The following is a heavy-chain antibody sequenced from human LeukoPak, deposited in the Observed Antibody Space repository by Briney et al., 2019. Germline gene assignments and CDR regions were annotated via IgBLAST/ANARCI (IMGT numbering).Heavy chain of an antibody. J-gene: IGHJ4*02. CDR3: AKDLSSGWNFDY. Sequence: PGGSLRLSCAASGFTFSSYGMHWVRQAPGKGLEWVAVISYDGSNKYYADSVKGRFTISRDNSKNTLYLQMNSLRAEDTAVYYCAKDLSSGWNFDYWGQGTLVTVSS. CDR2: ISYDGSNK. CDR1: GFTFSSYG. D-gene: IGHD6-19*01. V-gene: IGHV3-30*18.